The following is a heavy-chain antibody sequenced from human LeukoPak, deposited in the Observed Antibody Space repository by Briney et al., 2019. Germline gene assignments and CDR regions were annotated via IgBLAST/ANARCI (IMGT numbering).Heavy chain of an antibody. Sequence: ASVKVSCKASGYTFVAYFMHWVRQAPGQGLEWMGWINPNNGDTDSAQKFKGRVTMTRDTSISTVYMELTRLTSEDTAVYYCAREPDVDLSTFRGDAFDIWGQGTMVTVSS. V-gene: IGHV1-2*02. CDR1: GYTFVAYF. D-gene: IGHD5-24*01. CDR3: AREPDVDLSTFRGDAFDI. CDR2: INPNNGDT. J-gene: IGHJ3*02.